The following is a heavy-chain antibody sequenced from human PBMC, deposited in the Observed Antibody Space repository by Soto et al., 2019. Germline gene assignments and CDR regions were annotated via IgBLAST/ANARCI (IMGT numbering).Heavy chain of an antibody. D-gene: IGHD3-22*01. CDR1: GFTFSSYA. Sequence: AGSLRLSCAASGFTFSSYAMSWVREAPGKGLEWVSAISGSGGSTYYADSVKGRFTISRDNSKNTLYLQMNSLRAEDTAVYYCAKTLRIVVITSSSPYGMDVWGQGTTVTVSS. J-gene: IGHJ6*02. CDR2: ISGSGGST. CDR3: AKTLRIVVITSSSPYGMDV. V-gene: IGHV3-23*01.